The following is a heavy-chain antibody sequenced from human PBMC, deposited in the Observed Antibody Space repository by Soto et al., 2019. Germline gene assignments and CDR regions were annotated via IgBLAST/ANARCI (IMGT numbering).Heavy chain of an antibody. CDR2: ISYDGSNK. D-gene: IGHD4-17*01. CDR3: ARLETVSDAFDI. Sequence: PGGSLRLSCAASGFTFSSYAMHWFRQAPGKGLEWVAVISYDGSNKYYADSVKGRFTISRDNSKNTLYLQMNSLRAEDTAVYYCARLETVSDAFDIWGQGTMVTV. J-gene: IGHJ3*02. V-gene: IGHV3-30-3*01. CDR1: GFTFSSYA.